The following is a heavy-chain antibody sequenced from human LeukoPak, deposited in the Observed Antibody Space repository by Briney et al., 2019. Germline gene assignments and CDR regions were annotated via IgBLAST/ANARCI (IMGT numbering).Heavy chain of an antibody. V-gene: IGHV3-23*01. Sequence: GGSLRLSCAASGFTFSSYAMSWVRQAPGKGLEWVSAISGSGGSTCYADSVKGRFTISRDNSKNTLYLQMNSLRAEDTAVYYCAKDEAGYYGSGTFDYWGQGTLVTVSS. CDR3: AKDEAGYYGSGTFDY. CDR1: GFTFSSYA. D-gene: IGHD3-10*01. J-gene: IGHJ4*02. CDR2: ISGSGGST.